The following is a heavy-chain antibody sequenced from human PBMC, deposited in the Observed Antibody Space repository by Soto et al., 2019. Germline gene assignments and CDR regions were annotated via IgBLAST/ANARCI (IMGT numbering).Heavy chain of an antibody. CDR3: ARDXXXXXXGXXGYXYGMXX. V-gene: IGHV4-30-4*01. CDR2: IYYSGST. D-gene: IGHD2-15*01. CDR1: GGSTSSGDYY. Sequence: LSLTCTVSGGSTSSGDYYWSWIRQPPGKGLEWIGYIYYSGSTYYNPSLKSRVTISVDTSKNQFSLKLSSVTAADTAMNYCARDXXXXXXGXXGYXYGMXXWXXGTMVTSPQ. J-gene: IGHJ6*04.